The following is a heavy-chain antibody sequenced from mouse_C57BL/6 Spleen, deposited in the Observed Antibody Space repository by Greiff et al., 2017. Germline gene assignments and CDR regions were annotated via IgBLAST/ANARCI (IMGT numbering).Heavy chain of an antibody. CDR3: SSSGGSGYYFDY. Sequence: VQLQQSGPELVKPGASVKISCKASGYTFTDYYMNWVKQSHGKSLEWIGDINPNSGGTSYNQKFKGKATLTVDKSSSTAYMELRSLTSEDSAVYYCSSSGGSGYYFDYWGQGTTLTVSS. V-gene: IGHV1-26*01. CDR1: GYTFTDYY. CDR2: INPNSGGT. J-gene: IGHJ2*01. D-gene: IGHD3-2*02.